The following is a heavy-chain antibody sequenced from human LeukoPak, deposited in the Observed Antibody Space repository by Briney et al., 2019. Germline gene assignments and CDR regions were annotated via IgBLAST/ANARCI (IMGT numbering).Heavy chain of an antibody. CDR1: GFTFSSYG. V-gene: IGHV3-30*02. J-gene: IGHJ5*02. CDR2: IRYDGSNK. CDR3: LLGYCSSTSCSLFDP. Sequence: GGSLRLSCAASGFTFSSYGMHWVRQAPGKGLEWVAFIRYDGSNKYYADSVKGRFTISRDNSKNTLYLQMNSLRAEDTAVYYCLLGYCSSTSCSLFDPWGQGTLVTVSS. D-gene: IGHD2-2*01.